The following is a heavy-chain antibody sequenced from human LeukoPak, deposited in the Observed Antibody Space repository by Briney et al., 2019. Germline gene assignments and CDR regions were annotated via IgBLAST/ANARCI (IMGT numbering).Heavy chain of an antibody. CDR1: GYTFTGYY. J-gene: IGHJ1*01. CDR2: INPNSGGT. D-gene: IGHD2-2*01. Sequence: ASVKVSCKASGYTFTGYYMHWVRQAPGQGLEWTGRINPNSGGTNYAQKFQGRVTMTRDTSISTAYMELSRLRSDDTAVYYCARDAGDIVVVPAAFQHWGQGTLVTVSS. CDR3: ARDAGDIVVVPAAFQH. V-gene: IGHV1-2*06.